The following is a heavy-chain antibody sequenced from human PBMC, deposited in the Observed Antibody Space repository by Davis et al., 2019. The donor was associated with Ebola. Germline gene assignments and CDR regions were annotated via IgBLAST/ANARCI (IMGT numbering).Heavy chain of an antibody. Sequence: GESLKISCQGSGYSFTSYWIGWVRQMPGKGLEWMGIIYPGDSDTRYSPSFQGQVTISADKSISTAYLQWSSLKASDTAMYFCAGGPERGITMVREALGYLGQGNLVTVS. CDR2: IYPGDSDT. J-gene: IGHJ4*02. V-gene: IGHV5-51*01. CDR1: GYSFTSYW. CDR3: AGGPERGITMVREALGY. D-gene: IGHD3-10*01.